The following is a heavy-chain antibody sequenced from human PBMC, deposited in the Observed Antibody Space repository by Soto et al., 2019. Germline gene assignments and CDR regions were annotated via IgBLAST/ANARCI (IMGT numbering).Heavy chain of an antibody. J-gene: IGHJ5*02. V-gene: IGHV2-5*01. D-gene: IGHD3-10*01. Sequence: ESGPTLVKPTQTLTLTCSFSGFSLTTGVGVGWIRQPPGKALEWLAIIYWNDEKLYNPSLKTRLTITKDTSKNQVVLTVTDMDPVDTATYYCAHRVNMARGPYNYFGPWGQGTLVTVSS. CDR3: AHRVNMARGPYNYFGP. CDR1: GFSLTTGVG. CDR2: IYWNDEK.